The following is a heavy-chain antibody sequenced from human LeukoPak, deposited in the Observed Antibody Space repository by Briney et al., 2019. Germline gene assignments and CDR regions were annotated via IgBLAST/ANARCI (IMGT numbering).Heavy chain of an antibody. D-gene: IGHD3-10*01. J-gene: IGHJ6*03. CDR3: AKDRGQPYYYYYYMDV. CDR2: ISYDGSNK. Sequence: GGSLSLSCAASGFTFSSYNMNWVRQAPGKGLEWVAVISYDGSNKYYADSVKGRFTISRDNSKNTLYLQMNSLRAEDTAVYYCAKDRGQPYYYYYYMDVWGKGTTVTVSS. CDR1: GFTFSSYN. V-gene: IGHV3-30*18.